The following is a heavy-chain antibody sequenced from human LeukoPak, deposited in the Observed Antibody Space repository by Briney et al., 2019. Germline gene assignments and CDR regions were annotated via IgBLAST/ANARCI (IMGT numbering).Heavy chain of an antibody. J-gene: IGHJ3*02. V-gene: IGHV4-59*01. Sequence: SETLSLTCTVSGGSISSYNWSWIGQPPGKGLEWIGYIYYSGSTKYKPSLKSRVTISVDTSKNQFSLKLSSVTAADTAVYYCARGRFLDAFDIWGQGTMVTVSS. CDR3: ARGRFLDAFDI. CDR1: GGSISSYN. CDR2: IYYSGST. D-gene: IGHD3-3*01.